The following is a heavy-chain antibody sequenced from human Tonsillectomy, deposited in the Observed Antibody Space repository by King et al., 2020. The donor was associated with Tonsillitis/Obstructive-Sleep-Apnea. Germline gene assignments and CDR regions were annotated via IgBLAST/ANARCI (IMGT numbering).Heavy chain of an antibody. CDR1: GGSISSSGYY. CDR2: MYYSGST. V-gene: IGHV4-39*01. D-gene: IGHD1-1*01. Sequence: QLQESGPGLVKPSETLSLTCTVSGGSISSSGYYWGWIRQPPGKGLEWIGTMYYSGSTYYNSSLKSRIPISVDTSKNQFSLKLSSVTAADTAVYYCARRVQLERRGDAFDIWGQGTMVTVSS. J-gene: IGHJ3*02. CDR3: ARRVQLERRGDAFDI.